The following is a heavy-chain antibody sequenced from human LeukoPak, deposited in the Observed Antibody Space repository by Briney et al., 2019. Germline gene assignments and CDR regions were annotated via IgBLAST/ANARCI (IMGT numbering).Heavy chain of an antibody. J-gene: IGHJ6*03. V-gene: IGHV4-61*02. CDR1: GGSISSGSYY. CDR3: ARDQGAYCSSTSCYEYYYYMDV. CDR2: IYTSGST. D-gene: IGHD2-2*01. Sequence: SETLSLTCTVSGGSISSGSYYWSWIRRPAGKGLEWIGRIYTSGSTNYNPSLKSRVTISVDTSKNQFSLKLSSVTAADTAVYYCARDQGAYCSSTSCYEYYYYMDVWGKGTTVTISS.